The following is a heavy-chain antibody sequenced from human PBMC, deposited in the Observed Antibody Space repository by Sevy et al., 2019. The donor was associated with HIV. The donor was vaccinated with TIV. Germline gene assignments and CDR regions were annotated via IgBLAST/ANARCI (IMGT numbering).Heavy chain of an antibody. Sequence: SETLSLTCTVSGGSVSSGSYYWSWIRQPPGKGLEWIGYIYYSGSTNYNPSLKSRVTISVDTSKNQFSLKLGSVTAADTAVYYCARDGRGIVGYWGQGTLVTVSS. CDR2: IYYSGST. CDR1: GGSVSSGSYY. V-gene: IGHV4-61*01. D-gene: IGHD2-15*01. J-gene: IGHJ4*02. CDR3: ARDGRGIVGY.